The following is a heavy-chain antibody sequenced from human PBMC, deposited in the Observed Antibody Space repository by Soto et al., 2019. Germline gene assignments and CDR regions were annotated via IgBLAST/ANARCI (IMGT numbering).Heavy chain of an antibody. CDR1: GGSISSGDYY. Sequence: PSETLSLTCTVSGGSISSGDYYWSWIRQPPWKGLEWIGYIYYSGSTYYNPSLKSRVTISVDTSKNQFSLKLSSVTAADTAVYYCARVRVDYYDSSGYYLFDYWGQGXLVTVYS. J-gene: IGHJ4*02. V-gene: IGHV4-30-4*01. CDR3: ARVRVDYYDSSGYYLFDY. CDR2: IYYSGST. D-gene: IGHD3-22*01.